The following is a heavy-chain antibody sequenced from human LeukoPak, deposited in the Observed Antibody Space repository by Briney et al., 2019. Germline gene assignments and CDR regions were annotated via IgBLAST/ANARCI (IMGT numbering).Heavy chain of an antibody. CDR3: ARWPDSSDYMDV. V-gene: IGHV3-23*01. CDR2: ISGSGGST. J-gene: IGHJ6*03. D-gene: IGHD6-13*01. Sequence: GGSLRLSCAASGLTVSSNYMTWVRQAPGKGLEWVSAISGSGGSTYYADSVKGRFTISRDNSKNTLYLQMNSLRAEDTALYYCARWPDSSDYMDVWGKGTTVTVSS. CDR1: GLTVSSNY.